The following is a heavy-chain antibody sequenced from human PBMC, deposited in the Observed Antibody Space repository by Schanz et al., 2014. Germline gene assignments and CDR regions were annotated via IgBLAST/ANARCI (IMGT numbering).Heavy chain of an antibody. Sequence: QVQLVQSGVEVKRPGASVRVSCKASGYSFTDYAIHWVRQAPGQGLEWMGKINPSSGTTRIAQNFQGRVTMTRDTSTSTVYMELSSLRSEDTAVFFCASGEARVTSSGVVIVPMNVWGKGTTVIVSS. J-gene: IGHJ6*03. CDR2: INPSSGTT. CDR3: ASGEARVTSSGVVIVPMNV. V-gene: IGHV1-46*01. CDR1: GYSFTDYA. D-gene: IGHD3-3*01.